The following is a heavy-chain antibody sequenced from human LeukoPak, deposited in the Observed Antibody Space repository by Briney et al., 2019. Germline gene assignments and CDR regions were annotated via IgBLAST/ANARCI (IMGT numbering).Heavy chain of an antibody. CDR2: IYYSGST. J-gene: IGHJ6*03. CDR3: ARAFYGSGSYYNLTKAHYYYYYMDV. V-gene: IGHV4-31*03. D-gene: IGHD3-10*01. CDR1: GGSISSGGYY. Sequence: SETLSLTCTVSGGSISSGGYYWSWIRQHPGKGLEWIGYIYYSGSTYYNPSLKSRVTISVDTSKNQFSLKLSSVTAAGTAVYYCARAFYGSGSYYNLTKAHYYYYYMDVWGKGTTVTVSS.